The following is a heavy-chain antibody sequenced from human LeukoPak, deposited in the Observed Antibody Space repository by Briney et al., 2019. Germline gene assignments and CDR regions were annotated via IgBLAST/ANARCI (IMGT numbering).Heavy chain of an antibody. CDR2: FNPNTGGT. CDR3: ARGYLSAPGTFDY. CDR1: GYSFTDYY. V-gene: IGHV1-2*02. J-gene: IGHJ4*02. Sequence: GASLKVSCKASGYSFTDYYIHWVRQAPGQGLEWMGYFNPNTGGTNYALKFLVRVTMTGDTSISTAYMELSRLRSDDTAVYFCARGYLSAPGTFDYWGQGPLVTVSS. D-gene: IGHD6-13*01.